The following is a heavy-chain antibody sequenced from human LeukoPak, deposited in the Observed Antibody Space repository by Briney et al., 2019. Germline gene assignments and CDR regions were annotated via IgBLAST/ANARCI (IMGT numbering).Heavy chain of an antibody. CDR1: GFTVSSNY. CDR3: AKEIHYDFWSGYYTGPIDY. D-gene: IGHD3-3*01. J-gene: IGHJ4*02. Sequence: GGSLRLSCAASGFTVSSNYMSWVRQAPGKGLEWVSVIYSGGSTYYADSVKGRFTISRDNSKNTLYLQMNSLRAEDTAVYYCAKEIHYDFWSGYYTGPIDYWGQGTLVTVSS. V-gene: IGHV3-66*01. CDR2: IYSGGST.